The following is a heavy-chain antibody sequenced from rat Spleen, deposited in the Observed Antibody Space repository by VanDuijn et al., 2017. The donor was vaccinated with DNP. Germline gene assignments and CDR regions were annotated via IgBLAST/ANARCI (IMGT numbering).Heavy chain of an antibody. J-gene: IGHJ3*01. Sequence: EVQLVESGGGFVQPGGSLKLSCAASGFTLSDYYMAWVRQAPTKGLEWVAYISYDGGSTYSGDSVKGRFTISRDIAKNTLYLQMSSLRSEDMATYYCARHVLPLRVWDYWGQGTLVTVSS. CDR2: ISYDGGST. D-gene: IGHD1-4*01. CDR1: GFTLSDYY. CDR3: ARHVLPLRVWDY. V-gene: IGHV5-22*01.